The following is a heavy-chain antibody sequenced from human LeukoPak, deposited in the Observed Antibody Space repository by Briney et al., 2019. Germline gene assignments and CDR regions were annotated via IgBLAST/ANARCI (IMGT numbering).Heavy chain of an antibody. CDR1: GLSLSTSGVG. D-gene: IGHD6-13*01. J-gene: IGHJ1*01. Sequence: SGPTLVKPTQTLTLTCTFSGLSLSTSGVGVGWIRQPPGKALEWLALIYWDDDKRYSPSLKSRLTITKDTSKNQVVLTMTNMDPVDTATYYCAHSIRIAAAVWQSLFGYSSGHAYFQHWGQGTLVTVSS. V-gene: IGHV2-5*02. CDR2: IYWDDDK. CDR3: AHSIRIAAAVWQSLFGYSSGHAYFQH.